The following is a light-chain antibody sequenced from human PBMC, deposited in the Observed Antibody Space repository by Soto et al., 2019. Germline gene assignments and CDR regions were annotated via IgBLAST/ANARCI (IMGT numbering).Light chain of an antibody. CDR1: SNDVGGYDY. J-gene: IGLJ1*01. CDR3: SSYTSSSTYV. Sequence: QSALTQPASVSGSPGQSVTISCTGTSNDVGGYDYVSWYQHHPGKAPKLVIYDVTYRPSGVSDRFSGSKSANTASLTISGLQAEDEAHYYCSSYTSSSTYVFGTGTKFTVL. V-gene: IGLV2-14*01. CDR2: DVT.